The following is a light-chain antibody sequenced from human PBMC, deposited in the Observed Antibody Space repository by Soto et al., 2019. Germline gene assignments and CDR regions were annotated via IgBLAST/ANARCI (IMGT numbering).Light chain of an antibody. V-gene: IGKV3-11*01. Sequence: EIVLTQSPATLSLSPGERATLSCRASQSISSYLAWYQQKPGQAPRLLIYDASNRATGIPARFSGSGSGTDFTLTTSSLEPEDFAVYYCQQRSNWPPKAFGPGTKVDIK. CDR2: DAS. CDR1: QSISSY. CDR3: QQRSNWPPKA. J-gene: IGKJ3*01.